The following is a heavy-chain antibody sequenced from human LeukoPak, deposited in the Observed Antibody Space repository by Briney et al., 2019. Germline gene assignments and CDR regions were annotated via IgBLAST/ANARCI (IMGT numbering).Heavy chain of an antibody. CDR1: GDSMSSHY. D-gene: IGHD3-16*01. J-gene: IGHJ5*02. CDR2: IHISGRS. Sequence: SETLSLTCSVSGDSMSSHYLSWIRHPAGKGLEWIGRIHISGRSNINPSLKSRLTMSVDTSKNHFSLKLVSVTAADTAVYYCARDWGRVGLRGFDTWGQGTLVTVSS. V-gene: IGHV4-4*07. CDR3: ARDWGRVGLRGFDT.